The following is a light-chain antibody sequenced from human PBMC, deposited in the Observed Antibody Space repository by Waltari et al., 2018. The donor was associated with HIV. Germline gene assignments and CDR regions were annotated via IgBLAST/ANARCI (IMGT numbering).Light chain of an antibody. Sequence: QSALTQPPSASGSPGQSVTISCTGTSSDVGGHNYVSWYQQHPGKAPKLIIYEVTKRPSGVPDRFSGSKSGNTASLTVSGLQADDEADYYCSSYAGSNNLGVFGSGTKVSVL. CDR1: SSDVGGHNY. V-gene: IGLV2-8*01. CDR2: EVT. J-gene: IGLJ1*01. CDR3: SSYAGSNNLGV.